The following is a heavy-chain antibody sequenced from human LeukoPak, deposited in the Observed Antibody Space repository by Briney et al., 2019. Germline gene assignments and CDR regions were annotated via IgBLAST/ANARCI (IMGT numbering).Heavy chain of an antibody. CDR1: GFTFSSYG. J-gene: IGHJ3*02. CDR2: ISYDGSNK. CDR3: AKESYYYDSSGYAFDI. D-gene: IGHD3-22*01. V-gene: IGHV3-30*18. Sequence: GGSLRLSCAASGFTFSSYGMHWVRQAPGKGLEWVAVISYDGSNKYYADSVKGRFTISRDNSKNTLYLQMNSLRAEDTAVYYCAKESYYYDSSGYAFDIWGQGTMVTVSS.